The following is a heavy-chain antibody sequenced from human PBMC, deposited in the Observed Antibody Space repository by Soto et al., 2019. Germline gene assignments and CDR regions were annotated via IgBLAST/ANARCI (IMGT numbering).Heavy chain of an antibody. Sequence: GGSLRLSCAASGFSFSNYWMSWVRQAPGKGLEWVANINQDGRKKFYVDSVKGRFTIPRDNAKKSLHLQMNSLRADDTAVYYCARGTYSMAHGDYWGQGTLVTVSS. CDR3: ARGTYSMAHGDY. CDR1: GFSFSNYW. CDR2: INQDGRKK. J-gene: IGHJ4*02. V-gene: IGHV3-7*01. D-gene: IGHD3-10*01.